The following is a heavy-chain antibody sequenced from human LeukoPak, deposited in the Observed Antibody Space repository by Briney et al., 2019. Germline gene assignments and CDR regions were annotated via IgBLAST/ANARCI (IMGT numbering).Heavy chain of an antibody. D-gene: IGHD3-10*01. Sequence: SETLSLTCTVSDGSISSYYWSWIRQPPGKGLEWIGYIYTSGSTNYNPSLKSRVTISVDTSKNQFSLKLSSVTAADTAVYYCARLVTMVRGAAEPLFDYWGQGTLVTVSS. J-gene: IGHJ4*02. CDR1: DGSISSYY. CDR2: IYTSGST. CDR3: ARLVTMVRGAAEPLFDY. V-gene: IGHV4-4*09.